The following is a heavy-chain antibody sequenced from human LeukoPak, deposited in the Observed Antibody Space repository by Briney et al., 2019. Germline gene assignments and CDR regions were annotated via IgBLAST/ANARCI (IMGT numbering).Heavy chain of an antibody. J-gene: IGHJ4*02. D-gene: IGHD7-27*01. V-gene: IGHV1-8*01. CDR3: ARGPPNWGYDY. CDR2: MSPNSGDT. Sequence: ASVKVSCTASVYTFTSYDFNWVRQATGQRPEWMGWMSPNSGDTGYAQKFQDRVTMTRNTSISTAYMELSSLRSDDTAVYYCARGPPNWGYDYWGPGTLVTVSS. CDR1: VYTFTSYD.